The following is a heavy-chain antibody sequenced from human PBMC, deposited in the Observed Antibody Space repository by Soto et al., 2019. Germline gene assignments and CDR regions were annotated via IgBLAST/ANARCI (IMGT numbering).Heavy chain of an antibody. Sequence: LSLTCTISGGSISSSIDYWGWIRQPPGKGLEWIVSIYYSGSTYYNPSLKSRVTISVDTSKNQFSLKLSSVTAADTAVYYCARQLAEYYDILTGYNWFDHWGQGTLVTVS. V-gene: IGHV4-39*01. CDR3: ARQLAEYYDILTGYNWFDH. D-gene: IGHD3-9*01. CDR2: IYYSGST. CDR1: GGSISSSIDY. J-gene: IGHJ5*02.